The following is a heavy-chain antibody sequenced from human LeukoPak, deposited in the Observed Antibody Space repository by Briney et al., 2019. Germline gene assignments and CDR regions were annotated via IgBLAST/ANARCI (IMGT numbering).Heavy chain of an antibody. Sequence: GGSLRLSCGASGFSFNNYGMHWDRQAPGNGLEWMTFIRYDTSNDYYAVSVKGRLTSYRDNSKNTLDLEMNSLRPEDTAVYYCARGGTVIKALDFWGQGILVAVS. V-gene: IGHV3-30*02. CDR2: IRYDTSND. D-gene: IGHD2-21*01. CDR1: GFSFNNYG. J-gene: IGHJ4*02. CDR3: ARGGTVIKALDF.